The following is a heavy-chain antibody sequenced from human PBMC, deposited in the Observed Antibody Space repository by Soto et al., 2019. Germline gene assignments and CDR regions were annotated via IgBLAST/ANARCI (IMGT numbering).Heavy chain of an antibody. V-gene: IGHV3-33*01. D-gene: IGHD5-12*01. J-gene: IGHJ4*02. CDR3: ASFRGYSGYGLIDY. Sequence: PGGSLRLSCAASGFSFSSYGMHWVRQAPGKGLEWVALIWYDGTNKYYADSVKGRFTISRDNSKNTLYLEMNSLRAEDTAIYYCASFRGYSGYGLIDYWGQGILVTAPQ. CDR1: GFSFSSYG. CDR2: IWYDGTNK.